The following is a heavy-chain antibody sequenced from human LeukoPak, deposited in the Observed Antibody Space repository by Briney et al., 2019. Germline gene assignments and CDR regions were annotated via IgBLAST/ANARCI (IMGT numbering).Heavy chain of an antibody. J-gene: IGHJ1*01. Sequence: ASVKVSCKTSGYTFTDYDITWVRQAPGQGLEWMGRVSPYNGNTYYSQRFQDRVIITKDTSTGTAYMDLRDLRTDDTAMYYCARIGISARGTNFHHWGQGTLVTVSS. CDR2: VSPYNGNT. CDR1: GYTFTDYD. CDR3: ARIGISARGTNFHH. V-gene: IGHV1-18*01. D-gene: IGHD6-13*01.